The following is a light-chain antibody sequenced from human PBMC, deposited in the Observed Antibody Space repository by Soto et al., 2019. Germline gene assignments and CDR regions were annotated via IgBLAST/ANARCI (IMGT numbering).Light chain of an antibody. J-gene: IGLJ2*01. V-gene: IGLV2-8*01. CDR3: SSYTSNHIVI. CDR1: SSDVGGYNY. CDR2: EVT. Sequence: QSVLTQPPSASGSPGQSVTISCTGTSSDVGGYNYVSWYQYHPGKVPKLMIYEVTKRPSGVPDRFSGSKSGNTASLTVSGLQAEDEAEYYCSSYTSNHIVILGGGTKVTVL.